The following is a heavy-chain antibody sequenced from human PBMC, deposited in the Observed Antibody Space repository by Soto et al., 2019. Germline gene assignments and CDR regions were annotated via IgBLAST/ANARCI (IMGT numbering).Heavy chain of an antibody. J-gene: IGHJ4*02. V-gene: IGHV4-31*03. CDR2: IYYSGST. CDR1: GGSISSGGYY. D-gene: IGHD5-18*01. CDR3: ARSGYSYGPNPLLY. Sequence: SETLCLTCTVSGGSISSGGYYWSWIRQHPGKGLEWIGHIYYSGSTYYNPSLKSRVTISVDTSKNQFSLKLSSVTAADTAVYYCARSGYSYGPNPLLYWGQGTLVTVS.